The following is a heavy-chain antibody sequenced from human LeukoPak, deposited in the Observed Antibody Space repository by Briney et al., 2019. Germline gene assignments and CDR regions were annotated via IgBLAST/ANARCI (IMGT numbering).Heavy chain of an antibody. CDR3: ARDGPAQMVDFDY. Sequence: GDSVKVSCKASGYTFSGTGQYLYWLRQAPGQGVECTGWIYPNNGATAYAQQFQGRVAMTRDTSIKTAYMELSRLRPDDTAVYYCARDGPAQMVDFDYWGQGALVTVSS. J-gene: IGHJ4*02. D-gene: IGHD3-10*01. CDR2: IYPNNGAT. CDR1: GYTFSGTGQY. V-gene: IGHV1-2*02.